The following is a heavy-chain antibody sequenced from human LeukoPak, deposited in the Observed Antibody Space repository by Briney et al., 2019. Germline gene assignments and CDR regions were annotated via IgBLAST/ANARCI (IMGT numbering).Heavy chain of an antibody. CDR3: AREAVAGLAIFDY. Sequence: GRSLRLSCAASGFTFSSCGMHWVRQAPGKGLEWVAVIWYDGSNKYYADSVKGRFTISRDNSKNTLYLQMNSLRAEDTAVYYCAREAVAGLAIFDYWGQGTLVTVSS. CDR1: GFTFSSCG. J-gene: IGHJ4*02. CDR2: IWYDGSNK. V-gene: IGHV3-33*01. D-gene: IGHD6-19*01.